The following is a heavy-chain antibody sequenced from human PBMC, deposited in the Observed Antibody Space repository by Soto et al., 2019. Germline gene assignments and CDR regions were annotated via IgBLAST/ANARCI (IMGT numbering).Heavy chain of an antibody. CDR3: ARDTMGRYYGSGSSYFDY. V-gene: IGHV3-30-3*01. CDR1: GFTFSSYA. CDR2: ISYDGSNK. D-gene: IGHD3-10*01. J-gene: IGHJ4*02. Sequence: QVQLVESGGGVVQPGRSLRLSCAASGFTFSSYAMHWVRQAPGKGLEWVAVISYDGSNKYYAVSLKGRFTISRDTSKNTRYLQMISLRTEDSAVYYCARDTMGRYYGSGSSYFDYWGQGTLVTVSS.